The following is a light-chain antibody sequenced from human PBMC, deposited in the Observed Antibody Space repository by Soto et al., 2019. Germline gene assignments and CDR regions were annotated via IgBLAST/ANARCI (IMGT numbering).Light chain of an antibody. CDR3: YSYTGRNIWV. CDR2: EVT. J-gene: IGLJ3*02. Sequence: QSALAQPASVSGSPGQSIAISCTGTSSDVGNYNLVSWYQQHPGKAPKLMISEVTKRPSGVSNRFSGSKSGYTASLTISGLQAEDEADYYCYSYTGRNIWVFGGGTKLTVL. CDR1: SSDVGNYNL. V-gene: IGLV2-23*02.